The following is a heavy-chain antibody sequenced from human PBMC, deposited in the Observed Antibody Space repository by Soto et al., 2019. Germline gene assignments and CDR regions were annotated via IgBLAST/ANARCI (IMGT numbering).Heavy chain of an antibody. CDR1: GGSFSGYY. V-gene: IGHV4-34*01. J-gene: IGHJ3*02. D-gene: IGHD2-15*01. Sequence: SETLSLTCAVYGGSFSGYYWSWIRQPPGKGLEWIGEINHSGSTNYNPSLKSRVTISVDTSKNQFSLKLSSVTAADTAVYYCARGRPRSYCCGGSCDDAFDIWGQGTMVTVSS. CDR2: INHSGST. CDR3: ARGRPRSYCCGGSCDDAFDI.